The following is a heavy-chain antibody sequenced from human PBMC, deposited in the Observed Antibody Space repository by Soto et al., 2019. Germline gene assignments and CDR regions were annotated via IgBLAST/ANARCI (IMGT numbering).Heavy chain of an antibody. CDR1: GFTFSSYA. J-gene: IGHJ4*02. V-gene: IGHV3-64*01. D-gene: IGHD3-10*01. CDR2: ISSNGGST. Sequence: GGSLRLSCAASGFTFSSYAMHWVRQAPGKGLEYVSAISSNGGSTYYANSVKGRFTISRDNSKNTLYLQMGSLRAEDMAVYYGARGGGSMVRGVIDYWGQGTLVTVSS. CDR3: ARGGGSMVRGVIDY.